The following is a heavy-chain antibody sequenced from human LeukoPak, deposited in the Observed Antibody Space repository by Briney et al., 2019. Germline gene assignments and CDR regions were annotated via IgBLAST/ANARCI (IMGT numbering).Heavy chain of an antibody. D-gene: IGHD2-15*01. CDR3: ARGRGISGSNRDSYYYYYMDV. Sequence: GASVKVSCKASGYIFTDYAIHWLRQAPGQRPEWMGWMNAGNGNTKYSQKFQGRITLIRDTSAATAYMEVSSLRHDDLAVYYCARGRGISGSNRDSYYYYYMDVWGKGTTVTVSS. J-gene: IGHJ6*03. CDR1: GYIFTDYA. CDR2: MNAGNGNT. V-gene: IGHV1-3*01.